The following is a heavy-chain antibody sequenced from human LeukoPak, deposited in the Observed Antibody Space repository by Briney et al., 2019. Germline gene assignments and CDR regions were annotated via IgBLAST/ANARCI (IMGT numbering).Heavy chain of an antibody. V-gene: IGHV1-46*01. CDR1: GYTFTSYY. D-gene: IGHD3-3*01. J-gene: IGHJ4*02. CDR3: AREGHLTIFGAGRGYYFDY. CDR2: INPSGGST. Sequence: GASVKVSCKASGYTFTSYYMHWVRQAPGQGLEWMGIINPSGGSTSYAQKFQGRVTMTRDTSTSTVYMELSSLRSEDTAVHYCAREGHLTIFGAGRGYYFDYWGQGTLVTVSS.